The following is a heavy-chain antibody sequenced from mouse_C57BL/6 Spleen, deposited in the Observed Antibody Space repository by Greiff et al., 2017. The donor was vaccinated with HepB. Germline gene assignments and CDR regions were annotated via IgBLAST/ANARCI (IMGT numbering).Heavy chain of an antibody. V-gene: IGHV7-3*01. CDR1: GFTFTDYY. CDR2: IRNKANGYTT. J-gene: IGHJ4*01. CDR3: ARYGFPAMDY. Sequence: EVMLVESGGGLVQPGGSLSLSCAASGFTFTDYYMSWVRQPPGKALEWLGFIRNKANGYTTEYSASVKGRFTISRDNSQSILYLQMNALRAEDSATYYCARYGFPAMDYWGQGTSVTVSS.